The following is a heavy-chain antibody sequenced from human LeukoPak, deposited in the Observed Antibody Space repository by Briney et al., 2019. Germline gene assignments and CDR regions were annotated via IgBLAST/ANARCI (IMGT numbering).Heavy chain of an antibody. CDR1: GGSFSGYY. D-gene: IGHD3-22*01. V-gene: IGHV4-34*01. Sequence: SETLSLTCAVYGGSFSGYYWNWIRQPPGKGLEWIGEINHSGSTNYNPSLKSRVTISVDTSKNQFSLKLSSVTAADTAVYYCARGERYDSSGYYYRADYYYYMDVWGKGTTVTVSS. CDR2: INHSGST. CDR3: ARGERYDSSGYYYRADYYYYMDV. J-gene: IGHJ6*03.